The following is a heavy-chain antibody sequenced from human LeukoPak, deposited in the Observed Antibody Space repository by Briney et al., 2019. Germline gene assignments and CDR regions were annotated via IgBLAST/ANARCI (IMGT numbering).Heavy chain of an antibody. CDR1: GFTFSSYW. CDR3: ARSNYPYYFDY. V-gene: IGHV3-74*01. J-gene: IGHJ4*02. D-gene: IGHD4/OR15-4a*01. CDR2: INNDGSTT. Sequence: GGSLRLSCAASGFTFSSYWMHWVRQAPGKGLVWASRINNDGSTTRYADSVKGRFTISRDNAKNTLYLQMNSLRAEDTAMYYCARSNYPYYFDYWGQGTLVTVSS.